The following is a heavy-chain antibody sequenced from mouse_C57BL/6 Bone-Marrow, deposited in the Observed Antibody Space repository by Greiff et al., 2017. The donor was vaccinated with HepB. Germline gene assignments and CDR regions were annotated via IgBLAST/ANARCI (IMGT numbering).Heavy chain of an antibody. Sequence: EVQRVESGGGLVKPGGSLKLSCAASGFTFSSYGMSWVRQTPDKRLEWVATISSGGSYTYYPDSVKGRFTISRDNAKNTLYLQMSSLKSEDTAMYYCARQNLYGSSFYWYFDVWGTGTTVTVSS. D-gene: IGHD1-1*01. J-gene: IGHJ1*03. CDR3: ARQNLYGSSFYWYFDV. V-gene: IGHV5-6*01. CDR1: GFTFSSYG. CDR2: ISSGGSYT.